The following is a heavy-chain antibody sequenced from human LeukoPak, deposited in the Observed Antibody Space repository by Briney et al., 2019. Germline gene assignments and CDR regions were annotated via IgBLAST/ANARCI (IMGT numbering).Heavy chain of an antibody. Sequence: ASLKVSCKASGGTFSSYAISWVRQAPGQGLEWMGAIIPIFGTPNYAQKFQGRVTIPADNTTSTAYMELSSLRSEDTAVYYCARDSDDILTGYYSGSADYYYYYGMDVWGKGTTVTVSS. CDR3: ARDSDDILTGYYSGSADYYYYYGMDV. D-gene: IGHD3-9*01. V-gene: IGHV1-69*06. CDR1: GGTFSSYA. CDR2: IIPIFGTP. J-gene: IGHJ6*04.